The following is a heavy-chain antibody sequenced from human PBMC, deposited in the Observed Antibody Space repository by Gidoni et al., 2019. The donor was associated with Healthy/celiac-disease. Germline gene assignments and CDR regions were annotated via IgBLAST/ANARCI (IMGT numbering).Heavy chain of an antibody. V-gene: IGHV1-46*01. CDR3: ARERIAAAGTYYYYGMDV. D-gene: IGHD6-13*01. J-gene: IGHJ6*02. Sequence: QVQLVQSGAEVKKPGASVTVSCKASGSTFTSYYMHWVRQAPGQGLEWMGIINPSGGSTSYAQKFQGRVTMTRDTSTSTVYMELSSLRSEDTAVYYCARERIAAAGTYYYYGMDVWGQGTTVTVSS. CDR1: GSTFTSYY. CDR2: INPSGGST.